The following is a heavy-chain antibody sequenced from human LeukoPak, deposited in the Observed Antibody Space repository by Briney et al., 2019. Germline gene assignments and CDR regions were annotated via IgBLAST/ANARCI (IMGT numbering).Heavy chain of an antibody. CDR2: ISSSSSNI. CDR1: GFTFSSYS. V-gene: IGHV3-48*01. CDR3: ARELGTVTTDY. D-gene: IGHD4-17*01. J-gene: IGHJ4*02. Sequence: GGSLRLSCAASGFTFSSYSMNWVRQAPGKGLEWVSYISSSSSNIYYADSVKGRFTIARDNAKNSLYLQMNSLRAEDTAVYYCARELGTVTTDYWGQGTLVTVSS.